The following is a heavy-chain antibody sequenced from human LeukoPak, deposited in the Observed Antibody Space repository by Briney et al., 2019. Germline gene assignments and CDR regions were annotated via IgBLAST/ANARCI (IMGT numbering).Heavy chain of an antibody. D-gene: IGHD2-21*02. CDR2: ISGSSGTI. CDR3: AKRLGDPRAFDY. Sequence: PGGSLGILCAAPGFTFSNYAMNWVRQAPGKGLEWVSGISGSSGTINYAAPVKGRFTISRDNSRNTLYLQMNSLRADDTAVYYCAKRLGDPRAFDYWGEGTLVTVSS. V-gene: IGHV3-23*01. J-gene: IGHJ4*02. CDR1: GFTFSNYA.